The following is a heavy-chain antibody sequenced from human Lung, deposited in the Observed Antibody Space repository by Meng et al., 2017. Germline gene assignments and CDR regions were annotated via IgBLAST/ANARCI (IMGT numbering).Heavy chain of an antibody. V-gene: IGHV2-5*02. Sequence: QIPLKGFGSTPVKHTQALTLTCTFSGFSFSTSGVGVGWIRQPPGKALEWLALIYWDDDKRYSPSLKSRLTITKDTSKNQVVLTMTNMDPVDTATYYCAHASYYYDSSGYKFFDYWGQGTLVTVSS. CDR2: IYWDDDK. CDR3: AHASYYYDSSGYKFFDY. CDR1: GFSFSTSGVG. J-gene: IGHJ4*02. D-gene: IGHD3-22*01.